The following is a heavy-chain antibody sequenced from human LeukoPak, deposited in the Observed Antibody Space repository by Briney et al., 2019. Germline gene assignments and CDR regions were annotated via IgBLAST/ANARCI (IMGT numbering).Heavy chain of an antibody. CDR2: ISGDGGST. D-gene: IGHD3-22*01. J-gene: IGHJ1*01. CDR1: GFTFDDYA. Sequence: GGSLRLSCAASGFTFDDYAMHWVRQAPGKGLEWVSLISGDGGSTYYADSVKGRFTISRDNSKNSLYLQMNSLRTEDPALYYCSQEENYYDSSGEPYFQHWGQGTLVTVSS. CDR3: SQEENYYDSSGEPYFQH. V-gene: IGHV3-43*02.